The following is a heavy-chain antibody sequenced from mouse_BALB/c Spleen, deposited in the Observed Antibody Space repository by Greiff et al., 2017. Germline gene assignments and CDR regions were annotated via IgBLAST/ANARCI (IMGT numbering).Heavy chain of an antibody. CDR2: INPSTGYT. J-gene: IGHJ2*01. D-gene: IGHD4-1*01. CDR1: GYTFTSYW. V-gene: IGHV1-7*01. CDR3: ANSLTGNYFDY. Sequence: VKLVESGAELAKPGASVKMSCTASGYTFTSYWMHWVQQRPGQGLEWIGYINPSTGYTEYNQKVKDKATLTADKSSSTAYMQLSSLKSEASAVYYRANSLTGNYFDYWGQGTTLTVSA.